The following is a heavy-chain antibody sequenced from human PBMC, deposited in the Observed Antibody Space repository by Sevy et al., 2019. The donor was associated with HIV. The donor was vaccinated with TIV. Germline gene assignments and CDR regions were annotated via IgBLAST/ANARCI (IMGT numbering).Heavy chain of an antibody. CDR2: ISNSGSII. D-gene: IGHD6-13*01. V-gene: IGHV3-48*03. CDR3: AREDGSRQYFQY. CDR1: GFTFSSYE. Sequence: GGSLRLSCVISGFTFSSYEMNWVRQAPGKGLEWVSHISNSGSIIYYEDSVKGRFTISRDNAKNSLYLQMNSLRAEDLAVYYCAREDGSRQYFQYWGQGTLVTVSS. J-gene: IGHJ1*01.